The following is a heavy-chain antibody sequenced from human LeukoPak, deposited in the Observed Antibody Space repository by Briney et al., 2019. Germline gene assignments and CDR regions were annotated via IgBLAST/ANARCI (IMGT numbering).Heavy chain of an antibody. CDR3: ARTLPYYYYMDV. V-gene: IGHV4-61*02. D-gene: IGHD2/OR15-2a*01. CDR2: IYTSGST. J-gene: IGHJ6*03. Sequence: SQTLSLTCTVSGGSISSGSYYWSWIRQPAGKGLEWIGRIYTSGSTNYNPSLKSRVTISVDTSKNQFSLKLSSVTAADTAVYYCARTLPYYYYMDVWSKGTTVTVSS. CDR1: GGSISSGSYY.